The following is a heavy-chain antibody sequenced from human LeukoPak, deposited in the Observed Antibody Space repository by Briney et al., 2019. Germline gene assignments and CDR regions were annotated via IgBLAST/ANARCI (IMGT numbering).Heavy chain of an antibody. J-gene: IGHJ3*02. CDR2: IDPDSGGT. V-gene: IGHV1-2*02. CDR3: AREYYDTSGSKYAFDI. D-gene: IGHD3-22*01. Sequence: ASVNVSCKSSGYTFIDYYIHWVRQAPGQGLEWMGCIDPDSGGTKFAQQSQGRVTLTRDMSIRTAYMELSRLTSDVTAIYYCAREYYDTSGSKYAFDIWGQGTMVTVSS. CDR1: GYTFIDYY.